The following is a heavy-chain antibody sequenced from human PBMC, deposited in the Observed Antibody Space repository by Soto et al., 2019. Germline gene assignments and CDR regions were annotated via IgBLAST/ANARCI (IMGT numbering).Heavy chain of an antibody. CDR2: LTGSGDST. V-gene: IGHV3-23*01. CDR3: AKGTAVTTGDMAY. CDR1: GFTFSSFA. D-gene: IGHD4-17*01. Sequence: EVQLFESGGGLVQPGGSLRLSCAASGFTFSSFAMTWVRQAPGKGLEWVSSLTGSGDSTYYADSVKGRFTISRDNSKNTLYLQMNSLRADDTARYYCAKGTAVTTGDMAYWGQGTLVTVSS. J-gene: IGHJ4*02.